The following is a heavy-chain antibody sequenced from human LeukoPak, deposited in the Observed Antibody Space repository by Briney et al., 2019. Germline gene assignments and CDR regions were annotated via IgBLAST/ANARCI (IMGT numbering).Heavy chain of an antibody. Sequence: SETLSLTCTVSGGSISSYSWSWIRQPPEKGLEWIGYIYSSGSTIYNPSLKSRVTMSLDTSKNQFSLKLSSVTAADTAIYYCAGEDYSGYRFDYWGHGALVSVSS. J-gene: IGHJ4*01. CDR1: GGSISSYS. D-gene: IGHD4-11*01. CDR3: AGEDYSGYRFDY. V-gene: IGHV4-59*01. CDR2: IYSSGST.